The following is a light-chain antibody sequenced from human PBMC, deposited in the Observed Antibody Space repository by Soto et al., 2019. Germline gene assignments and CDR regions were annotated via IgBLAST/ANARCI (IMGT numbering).Light chain of an antibody. CDR1: QGIDTY. V-gene: IGKV1-9*01. J-gene: IGKJ5*01. CDR3: QQYNSYALT. Sequence: IQLTQSPSSLSASVGDRVTITCRTSQGIDTYLAWYQQKPGRAPKLLINAASILQNGVPPRFSGSGFGTEFTLTIDSLQPDDSGTYYCQQYNSYALTFGQGTRLEIK. CDR2: AAS.